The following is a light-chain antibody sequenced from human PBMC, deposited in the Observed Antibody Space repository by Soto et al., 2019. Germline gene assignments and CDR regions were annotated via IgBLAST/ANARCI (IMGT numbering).Light chain of an antibody. V-gene: IGKV3-15*01. CDR3: QQYDRSWT. Sequence: EIVMTQSPATLSVSPGGRATLSCRASQSISDTLAWYQQKPGQAPRLLIHGASTRATGFPGRFSGSGSGTDFTLTISSLQSEDFAVYYCQQYDRSWTFGQGTKVEIK. CDR2: GAS. CDR1: QSISDT. J-gene: IGKJ1*01.